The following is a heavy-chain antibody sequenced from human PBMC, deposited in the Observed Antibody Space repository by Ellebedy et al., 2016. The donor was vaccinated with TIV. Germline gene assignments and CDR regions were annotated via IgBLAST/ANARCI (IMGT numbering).Heavy chain of an antibody. J-gene: IGHJ4*02. D-gene: IGHD6-13*01. CDR2: ISGSGSGT. CDR3: ARRDYSSWYVLEY. V-gene: IGHV3-23*01. CDR1: GFTFSNDA. Sequence: GGSLRLSXAASGFTFSNDAMNWVRQAPGKGLEWVSVISGSGSGTYYADSVKGRFSISRDNSRNTLYLQMNSLRAEDTAIYYCARRDYSSWYVLEYWGQGTLVTVSS.